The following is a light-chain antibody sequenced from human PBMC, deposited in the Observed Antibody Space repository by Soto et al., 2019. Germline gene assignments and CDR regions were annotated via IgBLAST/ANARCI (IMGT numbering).Light chain of an antibody. CDR3: QSYDTSNPLV. V-gene: IGLV6-57*01. Sequence: NFMLTQPHSVSESPGKTVTISCTRSSGSIGSSYVQWYQQRPCSSPTTVIFEDNHRPTGVPVRFSGAIDSSSNSASLVISGLRTEDEADYYCQSYDTSNPLVFGGGTKVTVL. CDR2: EDN. J-gene: IGLJ3*02. CDR1: SGSIGSSY.